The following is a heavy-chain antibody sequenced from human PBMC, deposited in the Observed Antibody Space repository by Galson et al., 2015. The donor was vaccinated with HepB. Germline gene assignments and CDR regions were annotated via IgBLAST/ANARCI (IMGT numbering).Heavy chain of an antibody. V-gene: IGHV2-70*04. CDR3: ARISPHCGGDCYHDF. CDR1: GFSLTSGMR. CDR2: IDWDDDK. D-gene: IGHD2-21*02. J-gene: IGHJ4*02. Sequence: PALVKPTQTLTLTCTFSGFSLTSGMRVSWIRQPPGKGLEWLARIDWDDDKFYSASLRTRLTISKDTSKNQVALILTSLEPADTATYYCARISPHCGGDCYHDFWGQGTLVTVSS.